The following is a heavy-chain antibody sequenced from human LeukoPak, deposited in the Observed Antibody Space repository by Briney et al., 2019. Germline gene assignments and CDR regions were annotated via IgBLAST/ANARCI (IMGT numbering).Heavy chain of an antibody. J-gene: IGHJ4*02. Sequence: SETLSPTCAVSGGSISSNNWWSWVRQPPGKGLEWIGEIYHSGSTNYNPSLKSRVTISVDKSKNQFSLKLNSVTAADTAVYYCARSRWLQLPFDFWGQGTLVTVSS. CDR2: IYHSGST. D-gene: IGHD5-24*01. CDR1: GGSISSNNW. V-gene: IGHV4-4*02. CDR3: ARSRWLQLPFDF.